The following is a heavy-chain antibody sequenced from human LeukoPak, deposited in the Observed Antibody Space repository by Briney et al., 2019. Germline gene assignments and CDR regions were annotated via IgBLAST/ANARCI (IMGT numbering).Heavy chain of an antibody. CDR1: GFTFSSYW. Sequence: GGSLRLSCAASGFTFSSYWMSWVRQAPGKGLEWVANMKQDGSEKYYVDSVKGRFTISRDNAKNSLYLQMNSLRAEDTAVYYCARDKMVGATNLDYWGQGTLVTVSS. CDR2: MKQDGSEK. J-gene: IGHJ4*02. D-gene: IGHD1-26*01. V-gene: IGHV3-7*01. CDR3: ARDKMVGATNLDY.